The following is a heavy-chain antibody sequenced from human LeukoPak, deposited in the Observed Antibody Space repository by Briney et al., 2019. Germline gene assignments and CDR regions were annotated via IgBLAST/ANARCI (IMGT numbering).Heavy chain of an antibody. CDR2: INHSGST. Sequence: SETLPLTCAVYGGSFSGYYWSWIRQPPGKGLEWIGEINHSGSTNYNPSLKSRVTISVDTSKNQFSLKLSSVTAADTAVYYCARDHGYFDLWGRGTLVTVSS. CDR3: ARDHGYFDL. V-gene: IGHV4-34*01. J-gene: IGHJ2*01. CDR1: GGSFSGYY.